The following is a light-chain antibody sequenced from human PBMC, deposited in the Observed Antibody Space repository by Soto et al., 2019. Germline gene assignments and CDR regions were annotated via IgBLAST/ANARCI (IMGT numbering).Light chain of an antibody. CDR1: QSVSSSY. V-gene: IGKV3-20*01. Sequence: EIVLTQSPGTLSLSPGEGATLSCRASQSVSSSYLAWYQQKPGQAPRLLIYGASSRATGIPDRFSGSASGTDFSLTSSRLEPEDFAVYYCQQYANSPLTFGPGTKGDIK. CDR3: QQYANSPLT. J-gene: IGKJ3*01. CDR2: GAS.